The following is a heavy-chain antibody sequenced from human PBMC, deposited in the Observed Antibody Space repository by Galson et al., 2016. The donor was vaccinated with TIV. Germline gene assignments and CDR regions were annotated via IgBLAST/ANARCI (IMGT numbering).Heavy chain of an antibody. CDR2: ISAGATNK. D-gene: IGHD5-12*01. J-gene: IGHJ4*02. CDR1: GFRFYEFE. CDR3: AKDRGSYEAFDY. Sequence: SLRLSCAATGFRFYEFEMSWVRQAPGKGLEWVSAISAGATNKYYADSVKGRFTVSRDNSDNTLLLHMDRLKVEDTAMYYCAKDRGSYEAFDYWGQGVLVTVSS. V-gene: IGHV3-23*01.